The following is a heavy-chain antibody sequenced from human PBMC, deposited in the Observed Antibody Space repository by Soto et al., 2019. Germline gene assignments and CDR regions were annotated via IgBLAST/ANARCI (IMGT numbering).Heavy chain of an antibody. CDR1: GGIFNSYG. CDR3: AREKFSNYFDP. CDR2: IIPIFGTA. V-gene: IGHV1-69*01. J-gene: IGHJ5*02. D-gene: IGHD2-8*01. Sequence: QVHLVQSGAEVKKPGSSVKVSCKTSGGIFNSYGLSWVRQAPGQGPEWMGQIIPIFGTARYAQKFQGRVTITADDSTSTAYMELSGPRSDDTAMYYCAREKFSNYFDPWGQGTLVTVSS.